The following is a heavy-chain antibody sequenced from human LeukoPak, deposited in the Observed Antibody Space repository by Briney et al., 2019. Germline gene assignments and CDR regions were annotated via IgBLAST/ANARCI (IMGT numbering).Heavy chain of an antibody. V-gene: IGHV3-21*01. Sequence: GGSLRLSCAASGVTFSSYSRNWVRHAPAKGLEWVSSISSSSSYIYYADSVKGRFTISGDNAKNSLYLQMNSLRAEDTAVYYCARVREWELRYDAFDIWGQGTMVTVSS. CDR3: ARVREWELRYDAFDI. CDR1: GVTFSSYS. CDR2: ISSSSSYI. D-gene: IGHD1-26*01. J-gene: IGHJ3*02.